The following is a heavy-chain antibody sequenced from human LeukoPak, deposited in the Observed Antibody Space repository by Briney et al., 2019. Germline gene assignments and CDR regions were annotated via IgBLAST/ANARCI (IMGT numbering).Heavy chain of an antibody. D-gene: IGHD4-17*01. J-gene: IGHJ5*02. CDR1: GFTFSTYG. V-gene: IGHV3-30-3*01. CDR2: TSYDGSNK. CDR3: AKEVQTTATCNWFDP. Sequence: GGSLRLSCAASGFTFSTYGMHWVRQAPGKGLEWVAVTSYDGSNKDYADSVKGRFTISRDNSKNTLYLQMNSLRAEDTAVYYCAKEVQTTATCNWFDPWGQGTLVTVSS.